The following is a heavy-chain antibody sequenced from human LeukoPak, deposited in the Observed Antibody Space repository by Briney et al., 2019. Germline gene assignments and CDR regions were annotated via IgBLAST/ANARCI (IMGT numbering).Heavy chain of an antibody. CDR2: ISSDGSNT. CDR3: AREPRGGTLDY. V-gene: IGHV3-74*01. J-gene: IGHJ4*02. CDR1: GFTLSSYW. D-gene: IGHD3-10*01. Sequence: GGSLRLSCAPSGFTLSSYWMHWVRHARGKGGVWVSRISSDGSNTNYAESVKGRFTISRDNAKNTLYLQMNSLRAEDTAVYYCAREPRGGTLDYWGQGTLVTVSS.